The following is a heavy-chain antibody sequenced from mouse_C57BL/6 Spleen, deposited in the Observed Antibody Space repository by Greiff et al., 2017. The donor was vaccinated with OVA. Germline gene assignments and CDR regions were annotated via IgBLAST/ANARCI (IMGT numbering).Heavy chain of an antibody. CDR3: ARFGYGSSYGY. J-gene: IGHJ2*01. V-gene: IGHV1-26*01. Sequence: EVQLQQSGPELVKPGASVKISCKASGYTFTDYYMNWVKQSHGKSLEWIGDINPNNGGTSYNQKFKGKATLTVDKSSSTAYMELRSLTSEDSAVYYCARFGYGSSYGYWGQGTTLTVSS. D-gene: IGHD1-1*01. CDR1: GYTFTDYY. CDR2: INPNNGGT.